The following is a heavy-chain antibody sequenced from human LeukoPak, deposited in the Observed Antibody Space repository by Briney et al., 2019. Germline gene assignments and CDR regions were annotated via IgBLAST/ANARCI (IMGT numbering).Heavy chain of an antibody. D-gene: IGHD2-8*01. Sequence: SETLTLTCTVSGGSISSYYWSWIRQPQGKGLEWIGYIYHSGKTNYNPSLRSRLTMSIDTSKNQFSLKLSSVTAADTAVYYCAGEMYATFHYWGQGSLVTVSS. CDR1: GGSISSYY. J-gene: IGHJ4*02. CDR2: IYHSGKT. V-gene: IGHV4-59*01. CDR3: AGEMYATFHY.